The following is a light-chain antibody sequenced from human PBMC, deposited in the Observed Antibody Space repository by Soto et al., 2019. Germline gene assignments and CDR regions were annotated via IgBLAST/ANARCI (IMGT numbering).Light chain of an antibody. CDR1: SGHNNYA. CDR2: LNSDGSH. CDR3: QTWGTGIWL. J-gene: IGLJ3*02. V-gene: IGLV4-69*01. Sequence: QLVLTQSPSASASLGASVKLTCTLSSGHNNYAIAWHQQHPEKGPRFLMKLNSDGSHTKGDGIPDRFSGSSSGADRYLTISSLQSEDEADYYCQTWGTGIWLFGGGTKLTVL.